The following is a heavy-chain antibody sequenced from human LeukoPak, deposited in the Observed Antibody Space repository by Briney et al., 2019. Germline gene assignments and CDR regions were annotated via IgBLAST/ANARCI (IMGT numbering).Heavy chain of an antibody. CDR3: ARGGRDWFDP. CDR2: ISYSGNT. V-gene: IGHV4-59*01. CDR1: GGSISSYY. Sequence: SETLSLTCTVSGGSISSYYWTWIRQPPGKGLEWIRDISYSGNTNYNPSLKSRVTISVDTSKNQFSLKLNSVTAADTAVYYCARGGRDWFDPWGQGTLVTVSS. D-gene: IGHD3-16*01. J-gene: IGHJ5*02.